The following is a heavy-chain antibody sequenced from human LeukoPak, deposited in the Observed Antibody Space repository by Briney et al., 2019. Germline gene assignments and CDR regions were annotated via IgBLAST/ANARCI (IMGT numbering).Heavy chain of an antibody. CDR3: ARVSSGRRNPFSKGDYYYYGMDV. CDR1: GGTVSSYA. J-gene: IGHJ6*02. V-gene: IGHV1-69*13. Sequence: ASVKVSCKASGGTVSSYAISWVRQAPGQGLEWMGGIIPIIGTANYAQKFQGRVTITADESTSTAYMELSSLRSEDTAVYYCARVSSGRRNPFSKGDYYYYGMDVWGQGTTVTVSS. CDR2: IIPIIGTA. D-gene: IGHD3-10*01.